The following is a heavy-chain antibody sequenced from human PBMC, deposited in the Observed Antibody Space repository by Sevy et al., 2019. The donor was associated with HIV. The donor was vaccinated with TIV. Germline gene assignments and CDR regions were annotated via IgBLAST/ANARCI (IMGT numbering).Heavy chain of an antibody. Sequence: ASVKVSCKVSGYTLTELSMHWVRQAPGKGLEWMGGFDPEDGETIYAQKFQGRVTMTEDTSTDTAYMELSSLRSEDTAVYYCATGVVVGAPGDRYAFDIWGQGTMVTVSS. CDR2: FDPEDGET. D-gene: IGHD3-22*01. J-gene: IGHJ3*02. CDR3: ATGVVVGAPGDRYAFDI. CDR1: GYTLTELS. V-gene: IGHV1-24*01.